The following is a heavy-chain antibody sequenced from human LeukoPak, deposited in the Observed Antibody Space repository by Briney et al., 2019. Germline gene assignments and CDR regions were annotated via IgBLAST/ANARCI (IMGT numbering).Heavy chain of an antibody. CDR1: GFTFSSYD. J-gene: IGHJ4*02. Sequence: GGSLRLSCAASGFTFSSYDMLWVRQATGKGLEWVSAIGTAGDTYYPGSVKGRFTISREDAKNSLYLQMNSLRAGDTAVYYCARGRSRGVVRYYFDYWGQGTLVTVSS. CDR3: ARGRSRGVVRYYFDY. D-gene: IGHD2-15*01. CDR2: IGTAGDT. V-gene: IGHV3-13*01.